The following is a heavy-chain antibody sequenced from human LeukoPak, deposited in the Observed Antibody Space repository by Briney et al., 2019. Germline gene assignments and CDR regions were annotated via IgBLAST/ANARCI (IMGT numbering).Heavy chain of an antibody. V-gene: IGHV1-46*01. CDR1: GYTFPSYF. J-gene: IGHJ4*02. CDR3: ASTSKPLGYCSGGSCYRLDY. CDR2: INPTGGST. Sequence: ASVKVSCKASGYTFPSYFMHWVRQAPGQGLEWMGIINPTGGSTTYAQKFQGRVTITADESTSTAYMELSSLRSEDTAVYYCASTSKPLGYCSGGSCYRLDYWGQGTLVTVSS. D-gene: IGHD2-15*01.